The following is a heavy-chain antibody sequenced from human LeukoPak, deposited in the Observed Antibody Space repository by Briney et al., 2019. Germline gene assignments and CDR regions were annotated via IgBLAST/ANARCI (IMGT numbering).Heavy chain of an antibody. CDR3: ARDHQDYYDSSGYHDY. D-gene: IGHD3-22*01. CDR2: ISGSGGNT. CDR1: GFTFSSYG. V-gene: IGHV3-23*01. Sequence: GGSLRLSCAASGFTFSSYGMSWVRQAPGKGLEWVSAISGSGGNTYYADSVKGRFTISRDNAKNTLYLQMNSLRAEDTAVYYCARDHQDYYDSSGYHDYWGQGTLVTVSS. J-gene: IGHJ4*02.